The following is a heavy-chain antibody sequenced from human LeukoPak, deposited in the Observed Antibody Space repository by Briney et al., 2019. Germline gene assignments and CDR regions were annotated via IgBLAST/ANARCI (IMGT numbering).Heavy chain of an antibody. CDR1: GFTFSSYW. D-gene: IGHD6-13*01. CDR2: IKQDGSEE. J-gene: IGHJ4*02. CDR3: ARDSAGLYSSSFDY. V-gene: IGHV3-7*03. Sequence: PGGSLRLSCAASGFTFSSYWMSWVRQAPGKGLEWVANIKQDGSEEYYVDSVKGRFTISRDNAKNSLYLQMNSLRAEDTAVYYCARDSAGLYSSSFDYWGQGTLVTVSS.